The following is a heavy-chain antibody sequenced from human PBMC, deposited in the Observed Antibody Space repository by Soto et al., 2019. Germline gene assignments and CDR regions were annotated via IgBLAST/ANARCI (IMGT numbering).Heavy chain of an antibody. J-gene: IGHJ4*02. V-gene: IGHV4-34*01. CDR3: ARVSSGWLRPYYFDY. CDR2: INHSGST. CDR1: GGSFSGYY. Sequence: PSETLSLTCAVYGGSFSGYYWSWIRQPPGKGLEWIGEINHSGSTNYNPSLKSRVTISVDTSKNQFSLKLSSVTAADTAVYYCARVSSGWLRPYYFDYWGQGTLVTVSS. D-gene: IGHD5-12*01.